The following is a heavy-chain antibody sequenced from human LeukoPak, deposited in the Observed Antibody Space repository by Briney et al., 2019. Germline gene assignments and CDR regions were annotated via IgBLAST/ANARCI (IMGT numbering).Heavy chain of an antibody. CDR1: GFIFSSYA. CDR3: AKDSRQWQSHYYYYGMDV. D-gene: IGHD6-19*01. V-gene: IGHV3-23*01. Sequence: GGSLRLSCAASGFIFSSYAMSWVRQAPGKGLEWVSAINDGGHKTYYADSVKGRFTISRDNSKNTLYLQMNSLRAEDTAVYYCAKDSRQWQSHYYYYGMDVWGQGTTVTVSS. J-gene: IGHJ6*02. CDR2: INDGGHKT.